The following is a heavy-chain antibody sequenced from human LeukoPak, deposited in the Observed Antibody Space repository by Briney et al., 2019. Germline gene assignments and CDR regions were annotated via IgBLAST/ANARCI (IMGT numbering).Heavy chain of an antibody. CDR3: AKEEVPNDY. Sequence: PGGSLRLSCAVSGFTFYNSAMSWVRQAPGKGLEWVSGISISGGKTYYAASVEGRFAISRDNSKNTVYLQLDSLRAEDTAVYCCAKEEVPNDYWGQGTLVTVYS. D-gene: IGHD1-1*01. J-gene: IGHJ4*02. CDR2: ISISGGKT. CDR1: GFTFYNSA. V-gene: IGHV3-23*01.